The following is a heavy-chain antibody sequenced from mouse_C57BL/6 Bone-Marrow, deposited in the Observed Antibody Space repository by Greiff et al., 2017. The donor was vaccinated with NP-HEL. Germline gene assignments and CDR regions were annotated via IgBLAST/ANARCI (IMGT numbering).Heavy chain of an antibody. CDR1: GFTFSSYA. Sequence: EVKVVESGGGLVKPGGSLKLSCAASGFTFSSYAMSWVRQTPEKRLEWVATISDGGSYTYYPDNVKGRFTISRDNAKNNLYLQMSHLKSEDTAMYYCARDRFLGYDYDGYFDYWGQGTTLTVSS. V-gene: IGHV5-4*01. CDR3: ARDRFLGYDYDGYFDY. D-gene: IGHD2-4*01. J-gene: IGHJ2*01. CDR2: ISDGGSYT.